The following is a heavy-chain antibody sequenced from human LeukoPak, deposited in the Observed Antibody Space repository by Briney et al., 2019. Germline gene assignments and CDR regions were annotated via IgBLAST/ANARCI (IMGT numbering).Heavy chain of an antibody. CDR3: ARGVVAGPNDAFDI. V-gene: IGHV3-33*01. CDR2: IWYDGSNK. J-gene: IGHJ3*02. D-gene: IGHD6-19*01. Sequence: GRSLRLSCAASGFTFSDSGMYWVRQSPGKGLEWVALIWYDGSNKYYADSVKGRFTISRDNSKNTLYLQMNSLRAEDTAVYYCARGVVAGPNDAFDIWGQGTMVTVSS. CDR1: GFTFSDSG.